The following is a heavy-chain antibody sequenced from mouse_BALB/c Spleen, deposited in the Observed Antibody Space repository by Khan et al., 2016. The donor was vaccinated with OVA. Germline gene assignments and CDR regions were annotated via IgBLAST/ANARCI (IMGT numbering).Heavy chain of an antibody. CDR1: GYTFTNYG. J-gene: IGHJ4*01. V-gene: IGHV9-3-1*01. CDR3: TRRISYCALDY. D-gene: IGHD2-4*01. Sequence: QIQLVQSGPELKKPGETVKISCKASGYTFTNYGMNWVKQAPGKGLKWMGWINTYTGEPTYADDFKGRFAFSLETSASTAYLQINNLKNEDTTTYFGTRRISYCALDYWGQGTSVTVSS. CDR2: INTYTGEP.